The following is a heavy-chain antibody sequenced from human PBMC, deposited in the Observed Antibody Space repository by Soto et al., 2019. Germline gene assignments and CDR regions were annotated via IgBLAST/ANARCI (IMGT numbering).Heavy chain of an antibody. D-gene: IGHD2-21*01. CDR2: IGQDGSQR. CDR1: GFTFSNHW. Sequence: GGSLRLSCTASGFTFSNHWMSWVRQAPGKGLEWVANIGQDGSQRNYVDSVKGRFTIARDNAENSLYLQMNSLRAEDTAIYYCASARHIGPWGQGTLVTVSS. V-gene: IGHV3-7*01. CDR3: ASARHIGP. J-gene: IGHJ5*02.